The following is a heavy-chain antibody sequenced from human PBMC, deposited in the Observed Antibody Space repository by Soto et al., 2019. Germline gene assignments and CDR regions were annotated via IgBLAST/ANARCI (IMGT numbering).Heavy chain of an antibody. Sequence: QVQLVQSRGEVKKPGASVKVSCKTSGYSFTTYGISWVRQAPGQGLEWMGWISGYNGNTNYAQKLQGRVTMTTDTSTSTAYMELRSLRSDDTAVYYCAREGQAPYYYYGMDVWGKGSTVTVSS. CDR3: AREGQAPYYYYGMDV. CDR1: GYSFTTYG. J-gene: IGHJ6*04. V-gene: IGHV1-18*01. CDR2: ISGYNGNT.